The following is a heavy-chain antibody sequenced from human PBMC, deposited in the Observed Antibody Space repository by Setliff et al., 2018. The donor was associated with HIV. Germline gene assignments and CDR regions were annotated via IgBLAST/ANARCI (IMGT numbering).Heavy chain of an antibody. D-gene: IGHD3-22*01. Sequence: SETLSLTCTVSGGSISSYYWSWIRQPAGKGLEWIGRIYTSGSTNYNPSLKSRVTISVDTSKNQFSLKLSSVTAADTAVYYCAREGGLDYYDSSGHYSYWGQGTLVTVSS. CDR2: IYTSGST. CDR3: AREGGLDYYDSSGHYSY. V-gene: IGHV4-4*07. CDR1: GGSISSYY. J-gene: IGHJ4*02.